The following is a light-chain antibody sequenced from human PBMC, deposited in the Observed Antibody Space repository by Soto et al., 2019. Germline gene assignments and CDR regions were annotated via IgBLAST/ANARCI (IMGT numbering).Light chain of an antibody. V-gene: IGKV3-11*01. Sequence: EIVLTQSPATLSLSPGERATLSCRASQRVSRYLAWYQQKPGHAPRLLIYDASNRAPGIPARFSGSGSGTDFTLTISSLEPEDFAVYYCQQRSNWPPLTFGGGTKVEIK. J-gene: IGKJ4*01. CDR3: QQRSNWPPLT. CDR2: DAS. CDR1: QRVSRY.